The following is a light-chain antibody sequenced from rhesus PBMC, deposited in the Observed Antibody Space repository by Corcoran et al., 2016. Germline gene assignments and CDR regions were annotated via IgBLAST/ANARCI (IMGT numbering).Light chain of an antibody. J-gene: IGKJ3*01. Sequence: DIQMTQSPSSLSASVGDRVTITCRASQGISSYLNWFQQKRGKAPRLLFYYGKRFETGVPARFSGSGSGTEFTLTISSLQTEDFATYYCQQYKSLPFTCGPGTKLDIK. V-gene: IGKV1-32*01. CDR1: QGISSY. CDR2: YGK. CDR3: QQYKSLPFT.